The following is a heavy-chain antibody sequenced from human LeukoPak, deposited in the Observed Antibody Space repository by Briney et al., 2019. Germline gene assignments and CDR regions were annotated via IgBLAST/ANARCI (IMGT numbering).Heavy chain of an antibody. CDR1: GGSISSYY. V-gene: IGHV4-59*01. CDR3: ARARSGYSYGKFDY. CDR2: IYYSGST. D-gene: IGHD5-18*01. J-gene: IGHJ4*02. Sequence: PSETLSLTCTVSGGSISSYYWSWIRQPPGKGLEWIGYIYYSGSTNYNPSLKSRITISVDTSKKQFSLKLSSVTAADTAVYYCARARSGYSYGKFDYWGQGTLVTVSS.